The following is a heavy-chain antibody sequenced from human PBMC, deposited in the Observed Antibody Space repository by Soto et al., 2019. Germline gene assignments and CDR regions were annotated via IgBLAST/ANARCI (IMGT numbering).Heavy chain of an antibody. D-gene: IGHD2-15*01. CDR2: ISGGGSGA. J-gene: IGHJ4*02. CDR3: AIGRGWYTH. Sequence: EVQLLESGGGLVQPGGSLRLSCTASGFTFSDHAMTWVRQAPGKGLEWLSGISGGGSGAYYADSVKGRFTVSRANSNNTLFLQMDSLRVEDTAVYYCAIGRGWYTHWGQGTLVTVSS. CDR1: GFTFSDHA. V-gene: IGHV3-23*01.